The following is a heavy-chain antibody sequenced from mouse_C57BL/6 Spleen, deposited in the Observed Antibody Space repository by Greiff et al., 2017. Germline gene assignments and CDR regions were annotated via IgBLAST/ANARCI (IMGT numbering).Heavy chain of an antibody. J-gene: IGHJ2*01. D-gene: IGHD2-1*01. V-gene: IGHV1-26*01. CDR3: ALYGNSFDY. CDR1: GYTFTDYY. Sequence: EVQLKQSGPELVKPGASVKISCKASGYTFTDYYMNWVKQSHGKSLEWIGDINPNNGGTSYNQKFKGKATLTVDKSSSTAYMELRSLTSEDSAVYYCALYGNSFDYWGQGTTLTVSS. CDR2: INPNNGGT.